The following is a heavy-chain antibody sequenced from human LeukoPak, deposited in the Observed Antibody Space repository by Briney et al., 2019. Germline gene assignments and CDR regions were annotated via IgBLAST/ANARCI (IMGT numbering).Heavy chain of an antibody. CDR2: IFYSGTS. D-gene: IGHD3-3*02. J-gene: IGHJ5*02. CDR1: GGSISIKNYF. Sequence: SETLSLTCTVSGGSISIKNYFWGWIRQPPGKGLEWIGSIFYSGTSYYNPSLKSRVTMSVDTSKNQFSLNLCSVTAADTTVYYCARLRDSHFDPWGQGTLVTVSS. V-gene: IGHV4-39*01. CDR3: ARLRDSHFDP.